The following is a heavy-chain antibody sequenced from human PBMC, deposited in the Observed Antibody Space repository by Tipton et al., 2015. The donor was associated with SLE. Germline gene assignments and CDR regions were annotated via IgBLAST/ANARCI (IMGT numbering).Heavy chain of an antibody. CDR3: ARREGIAAAGIID. V-gene: IGHV4-34*01. Sequence: TYYNPSLKSRVTISVDTSKNQFSLKVTSVTAADTAVYYCARREGIAAAGIIDWGQGTLVTVSS. CDR2: T. J-gene: IGHJ4*02. D-gene: IGHD6-13*01.